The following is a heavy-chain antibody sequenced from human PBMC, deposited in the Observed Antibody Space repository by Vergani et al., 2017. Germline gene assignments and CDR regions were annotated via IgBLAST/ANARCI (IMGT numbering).Heavy chain of an antibody. Sequence: QVQLQESGPGLVKPSETLSLTCTVSGYSISSGYYWGWIRQPPGKGLEWIGSIYHSGSTYYNPSLKSRVTISVDTSKNQFSLKLSSVTAADTAVYYCARVPDYGGQGTLVTVSS. CDR1: GYSISSGYY. J-gene: IGHJ4*02. CDR3: ARVPDY. V-gene: IGHV4-38-2*02. CDR2: IYHSGST.